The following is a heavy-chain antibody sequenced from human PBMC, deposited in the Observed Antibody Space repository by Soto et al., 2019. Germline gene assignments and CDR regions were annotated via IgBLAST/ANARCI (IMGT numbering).Heavy chain of an antibody. D-gene: IGHD6-6*01. Sequence: ASVKVSCKASGYTFTSYGISWVRQAPGQGLEWMGWISAYNGNTNYAQKLQGRVTMTTDTSTSTAYMELRSLRSDDTAVYYCAREDGSSSFYYYYGMDVWGQGTTVTVS. CDR1: GYTFTSYG. J-gene: IGHJ6*02. CDR2: ISAYNGNT. V-gene: IGHV1-18*04. CDR3: AREDGSSSFYYYYGMDV.